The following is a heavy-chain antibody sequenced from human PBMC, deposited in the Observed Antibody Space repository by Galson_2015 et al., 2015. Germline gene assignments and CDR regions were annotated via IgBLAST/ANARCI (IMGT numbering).Heavy chain of an antibody. CDR3: ASKRGYSGYDQWGIDY. J-gene: IGHJ4*02. Sequence: SVKVSCKASGGTFSSYAISWVRQAPGQGLEWMGGIIPIFGTANYAQKFQGRVTITADESTSTAYMELSSLRSEDTAVYYCASKRGYSGYDQWGIDYWGQGTLVTVSS. D-gene: IGHD5-12*01. V-gene: IGHV1-69*13. CDR2: IIPIFGTA. CDR1: GGTFSSYA.